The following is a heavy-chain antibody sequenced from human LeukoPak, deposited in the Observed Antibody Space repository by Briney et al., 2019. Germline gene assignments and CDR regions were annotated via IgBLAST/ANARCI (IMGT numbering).Heavy chain of an antibody. CDR2: ISGSGGST. CDR3: AKDPRHSYDFWSGFLVDY. CDR1: GFTFSSYA. D-gene: IGHD3-3*01. J-gene: IGHJ4*02. V-gene: IGHV3-23*01. Sequence: PGGSLRLSCAASGFTFSSYAMSWVRQAPGKGLEWVSAISGSGGSTYYADSVKGRFTISRDNSKNTLYLQMNSLRAEDTAVYYCAKDPRHSYDFWSGFLVDYWGQGTLVTVSS.